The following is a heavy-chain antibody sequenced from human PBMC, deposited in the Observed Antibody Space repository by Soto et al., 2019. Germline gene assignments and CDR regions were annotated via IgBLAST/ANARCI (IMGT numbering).Heavy chain of an antibody. CDR3: ARYGVRGVIPDYYYGMDV. CDR1: GGTFSSYA. Sequence: QVQLVQSGAEVKKPGSSVKVSCKASGGTFSSYAISWVRQAPGQGLEWMGGIIPNFGTANYAQKFQGRVTITADKATSKAYKELSSLRSEDTAVYYCARYGVRGVIPDYYYGMDVWGQGTTVTVSS. D-gene: IGHD3-10*01. V-gene: IGHV1-69*14. CDR2: IIPNFGTA. J-gene: IGHJ6*02.